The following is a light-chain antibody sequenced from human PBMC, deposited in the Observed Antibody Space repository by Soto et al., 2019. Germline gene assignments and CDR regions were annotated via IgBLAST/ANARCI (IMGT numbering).Light chain of an antibody. CDR3: QKYNSALPST. Sequence: DIQMTQSPSSLSSSVGDRVTISCRASQRISNYLAWYQQKPGKDPKLLIYSASTWQSGVPSRFSGSGSGTDFTLTISSLQPEDVATYYCQKYNSALPSTFGQGTRLEIK. CDR2: SAS. V-gene: IGKV1-27*01. CDR1: QRISNY. J-gene: IGKJ5*01.